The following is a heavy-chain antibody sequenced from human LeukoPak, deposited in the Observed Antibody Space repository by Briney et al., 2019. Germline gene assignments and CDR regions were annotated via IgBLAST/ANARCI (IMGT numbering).Heavy chain of an antibody. J-gene: IGHJ3*01. CDR3: GRTPLVVVTKGAFDL. Sequence: SETLSLTCTVSGGSVSSGSYYWSWIRQPPGKGLEWIGYIHYTGTTNYNPSLKSRVTISVDTSENQFSLKLSSVTAADTAVYYCGRTPLVVVTKGAFDLWGQGTMVTVSS. V-gene: IGHV4-61*01. CDR2: IHYTGTT. D-gene: IGHD3-22*01. CDR1: GGSVSSGSYY.